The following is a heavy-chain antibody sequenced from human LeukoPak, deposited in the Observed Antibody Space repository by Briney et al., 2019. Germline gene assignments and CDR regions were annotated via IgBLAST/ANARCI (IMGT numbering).Heavy chain of an antibody. Sequence: GGSLRLSCGASGFTFRSYGMHWVRQAPGKGLEWVTFIRYDGDNKYYAHSLKGRFTISRDNSKNTLYLQMNSLRAEDTAVYYCAKDLDSSGFSSFDYWGQGTLVTVSS. CDR1: GFTFRSYG. V-gene: IGHV3-30*02. J-gene: IGHJ4*02. D-gene: IGHD3-22*01. CDR2: IRYDGDNK. CDR3: AKDLDSSGFSSFDY.